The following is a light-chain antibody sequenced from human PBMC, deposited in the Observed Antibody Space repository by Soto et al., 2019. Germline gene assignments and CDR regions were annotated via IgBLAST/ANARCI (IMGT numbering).Light chain of an antibody. CDR3: RSYTSSLSLLV. CDR1: SSNIGYYNY. Sequence: QSVLTQPPSVSGSPGQSITISCTGTSSNIGYYNYVPWYQQHPGKAPKLLIYGVSNRPSGVSDRFSGSKSGNTASLAITGLQAEDEADYYCRSYTSSLSLLVFGGGTKLTVL. CDR2: GVS. J-gene: IGLJ3*02. V-gene: IGLV2-14*01.